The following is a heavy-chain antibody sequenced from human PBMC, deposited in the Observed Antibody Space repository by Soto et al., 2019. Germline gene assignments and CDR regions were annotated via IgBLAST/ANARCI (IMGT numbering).Heavy chain of an antibody. J-gene: IGHJ5*02. CDR3: ARGRVVPAATWWFDP. D-gene: IGHD2-2*01. Sequence: SETLSLTCAVSGYSISSSNWWGWIRQPPGKGLEWIGYIYYSGSTYYNPSLKSRVTMSVDTSKNQFSLKLSSVTAVDTAVYYCARGRVVPAATWWFDPWGQGTLVTVSS. CDR1: GYSISSSNW. CDR2: IYYSGST. V-gene: IGHV4-28*03.